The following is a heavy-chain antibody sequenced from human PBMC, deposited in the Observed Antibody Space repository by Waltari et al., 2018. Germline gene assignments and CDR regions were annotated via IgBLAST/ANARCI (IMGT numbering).Heavy chain of an antibody. J-gene: IGHJ4*02. CDR1: GGSISSRSCY. D-gene: IGHD6-19*01. V-gene: IGHV4-39*07. CDR3: ARQDISYTSGCLDY. Sequence: QLQLQESGPGLVTPSETLSLTCTVSGGSISSRSCYWGWVRQSPGKGLEWIGSISYSGSTYYNPSLKSRVIISVDTSKEQFSLKLSSVTAADTAVYYCARQDISYTSGCLDYWGQGTLVTVSS. CDR2: ISYSGST.